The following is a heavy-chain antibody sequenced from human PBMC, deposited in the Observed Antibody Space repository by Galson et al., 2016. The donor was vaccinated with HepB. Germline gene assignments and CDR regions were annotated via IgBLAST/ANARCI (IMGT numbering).Heavy chain of an antibody. D-gene: IGHD1-26*01. CDR3: TRGNLGAYATMAFDY. V-gene: IGHV4-4*02. CDR1: GGSISSNYW. J-gene: IGHJ4*02. Sequence: SETLSLTCDVSGGSISSNYWWGWVRQSPEKGFEWIGEIYETGTANYNPPFTRRATISVDKSKNQTSLRLDSVTAADKAAYYCTRGNLGAYATMAFDYWGQGSLVTVSS. CDR2: IYETGTA.